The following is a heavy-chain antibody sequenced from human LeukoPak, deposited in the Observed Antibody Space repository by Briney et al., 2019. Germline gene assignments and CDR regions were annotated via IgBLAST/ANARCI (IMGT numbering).Heavy chain of an antibody. CDR3: TRDAQTCHSSGCWKPSDF. D-gene: IGHD3-22*01. CDR1: GFDFRIYW. Sequence: GGSLRLSCAASGFDFRIYWMPWVRQAPGKGLVWVSRINSDGSGTYADSVKGRFTISRDNANNMLYLQMNSLRADDTAVYYCTRDAQTCHSSGCWKPSDFWGQGALVTVSS. J-gene: IGHJ4*02. V-gene: IGHV3-74*01. CDR2: INSDGSGT.